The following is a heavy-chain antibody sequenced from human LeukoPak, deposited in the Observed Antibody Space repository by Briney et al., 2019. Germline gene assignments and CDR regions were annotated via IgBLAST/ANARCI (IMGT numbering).Heavy chain of an antibody. CDR1: GFTFSSYA. D-gene: IGHD5-18*01. V-gene: IGHV3-23*01. CDR2: IISGGGHT. CDR3: AKCRGIQLFYYYMDV. J-gene: IGHJ6*03. Sequence: GGSLRLSCAASGFTFSSYAMTWVRKAPGKGLEWVSTIISGGGHTYYGDSVKGRFSISRDNSKNTLYLQMNSLRAEDTAVYYCAKCRGIQLFYYYMDVWGKGTTVTVSS.